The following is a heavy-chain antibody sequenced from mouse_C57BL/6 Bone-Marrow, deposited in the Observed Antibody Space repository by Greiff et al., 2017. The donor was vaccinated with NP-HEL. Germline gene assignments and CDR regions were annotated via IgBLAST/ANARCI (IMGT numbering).Heavy chain of an antibody. CDR2: IYPGNSDT. J-gene: IGHJ2*01. Sequence: DVKLQESGTVLARPGASVKMSCKTSGYTFTSYWMHWVKQRPGQGLEWLGAIYPGNSDTSYNQKFKGKAKLTAVTSASTAYMELSSLTNEDSAVYYCTRGGLITTPQGFDYWGQGTTLTVSS. V-gene: IGHV1-5*01. CDR1: GYTFTSYW. D-gene: IGHD1-1*01. CDR3: TRGGLITTPQGFDY.